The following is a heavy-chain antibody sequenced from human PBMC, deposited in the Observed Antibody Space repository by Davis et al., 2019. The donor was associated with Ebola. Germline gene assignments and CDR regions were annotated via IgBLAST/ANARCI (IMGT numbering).Heavy chain of an antibody. V-gene: IGHV3-30*03. D-gene: IGHD3-3*01. Sequence: GGSLRLSCVASGFTFSNYGMHWVRQAPGKGLEWVAVISYDGSNIYYADSVKGRFTISRDNSKNTLSLQMNSLRSEDTAVYYCARDRIWSGYHDAFDIWGQGTMVTVSS. CDR3: ARDRIWSGYHDAFDI. CDR1: GFTFSNYG. CDR2: ISYDGSNI. J-gene: IGHJ3*02.